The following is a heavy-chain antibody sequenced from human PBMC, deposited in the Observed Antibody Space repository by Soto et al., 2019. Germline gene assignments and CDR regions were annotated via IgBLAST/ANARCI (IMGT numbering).Heavy chain of an antibody. Sequence: LTCSVSGAALNSGNYYWSWIRQVPGKGLEWIGHIYVTGAVDYNPALRDRITISQDTSERQFSLNLRLVTAADTAVYYCARLRIATNNYKWFDPWGQGTLVNVS. J-gene: IGHJ5*02. CDR2: IYVTGAV. CDR1: GAALNSGNYY. V-gene: IGHV4-31*03. D-gene: IGHD2-21*01. CDR3: ARLRIATNNYKWFDP.